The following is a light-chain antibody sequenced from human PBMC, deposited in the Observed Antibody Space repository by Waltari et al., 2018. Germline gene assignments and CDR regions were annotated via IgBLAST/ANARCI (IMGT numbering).Light chain of an antibody. CDR1: NSNIERNT. CDR2: NND. CDR3: VSWDDSLNGEI. Sequence: QSVVTQPPSASGTPGQRFAISCSGSNSNIERNTVQGYQHVPGTAPKLLIYNNDQRPSGVPDRFSGSKSDFSASLAISGLQAEDEGDYYCVSWDDSLNGEIFGGGTRLTVL. J-gene: IGLJ2*01. V-gene: IGLV1-44*01.